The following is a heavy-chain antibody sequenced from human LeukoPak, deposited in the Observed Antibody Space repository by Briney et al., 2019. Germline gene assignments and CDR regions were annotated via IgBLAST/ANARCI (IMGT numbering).Heavy chain of an antibody. CDR1: GFTFSSYA. J-gene: IGHJ4*02. Sequence: GGSLRLSCAASGFTFSSYAMSWVRQAPGKGLEWVSAISGSGGSTYYADSVKGRFTISRDNAKNSLYLQMNSLRAEDTAVYYCARDGIRGAGHDYWGQGTLVTVSS. CDR2: ISGSGGST. D-gene: IGHD1-14*01. CDR3: ARDGIRGAGHDY. V-gene: IGHV3-23*01.